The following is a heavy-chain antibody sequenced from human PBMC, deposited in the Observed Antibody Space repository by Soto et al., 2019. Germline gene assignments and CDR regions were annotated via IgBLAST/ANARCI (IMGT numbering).Heavy chain of an antibody. V-gene: IGHV3-48*03. CDR1: GSTFRSSE. CDR2: ISKSSSVI. Sequence: GGSLRLSCAASGSTFRSSEMHWVRQAPGKGLEWVSYISKSSSVIYYADSVKGRFTISRDNAKNTLYLQMNSLRAEDTAVYYCAKVGDSSGWSRYYYYGMDVWGQGTTVTVSS. J-gene: IGHJ6*02. D-gene: IGHD6-19*01. CDR3: AKVGDSSGWSRYYYYGMDV.